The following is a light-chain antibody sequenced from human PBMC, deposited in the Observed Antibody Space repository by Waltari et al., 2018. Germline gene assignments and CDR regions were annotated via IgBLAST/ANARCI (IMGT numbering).Light chain of an antibody. CDR3: QQYYSTPGWT. CDR1: QSVLYSSNNKNY. V-gene: IGKV4-1*01. J-gene: IGKJ1*01. Sequence: DIVMTQSPDSLAVSLGDRATINWKSRQSVLYSSNNKNYFAWYQQKPGQPPMLLIYWASTRESGVPDRFRGSGSGTDFTLTISSLQAEDVAVYYCQQYYSTPGWTFGQGTKVEIK. CDR2: WAS.